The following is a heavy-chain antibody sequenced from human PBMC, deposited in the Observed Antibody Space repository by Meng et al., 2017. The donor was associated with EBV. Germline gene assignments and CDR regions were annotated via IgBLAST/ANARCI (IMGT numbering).Heavy chain of an antibody. D-gene: IGHD3-10*01. J-gene: IGHJ4*02. Sequence: QVQWVQSAAEVKKPGSSVKVSCKTSGGPFRNYAIRWVRQAPGQGLEWLGGFLPTLGAPNYAQKFHGRVSITADESTSTHYMDLSSLRSEDTAVYYCASESGRGYTPDYWGQGTLVTVSS. CDR3: ASESGRGYTPDY. V-gene: IGHV1-69*01. CDR2: FLPTLGAP. CDR1: GGPFRNYA.